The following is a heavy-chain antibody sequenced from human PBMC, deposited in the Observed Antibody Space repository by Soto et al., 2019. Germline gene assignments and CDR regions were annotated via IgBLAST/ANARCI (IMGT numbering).Heavy chain of an antibody. Sequence: SETLSLTCTVSGGSISSSSYYWGWIRQPPGKGLEWIGSIYYSGSTYYNPSLKSRVTISVDTSKNQFSLKLSSVTAADTAVYYCARHDDYYYYMDVWGKGTTVTVSS. V-gene: IGHV4-39*01. CDR2: IYYSGST. CDR3: ARHDDYYYYMDV. J-gene: IGHJ6*03. CDR1: GGSISSSSYY.